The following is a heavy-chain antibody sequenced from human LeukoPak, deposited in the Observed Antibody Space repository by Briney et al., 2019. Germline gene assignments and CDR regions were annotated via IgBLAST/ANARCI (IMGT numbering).Heavy chain of an antibody. V-gene: IGHV1-2*02. J-gene: IGHJ6*03. CDR2: INPNSGGT. CDR1: GYTFTGYY. Sequence: ASVKVSCKASGYTFTGYYMHWVRQAPGQGLEWMGWINPNSGGTNYAQKFQGRVTMTRDTSISTAYMELSRLRSDDTAVYYCAKEIVVVPAGAYYYYYYMDVWGKGTTVTVSS. CDR3: AKEIVVVPAGAYYYYYYMDV. D-gene: IGHD2-2*01.